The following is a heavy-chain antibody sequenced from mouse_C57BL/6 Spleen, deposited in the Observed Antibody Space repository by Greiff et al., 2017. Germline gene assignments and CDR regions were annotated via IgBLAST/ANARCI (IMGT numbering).Heavy chain of an antibody. CDR2: INPYNGDT. V-gene: IGHV1-20*01. D-gene: IGHD2-4*01. J-gene: IGHJ2*01. CDR1: GYSFTGYF. Sequence: VHVKQSGPELVKPGDSVKISCKASGYSFTGYFMNWVMQSHGKSLEWIGRINPYNGDTFYNQKFKGKATLTVDKSSSTAHMELRSLTSEDSAVYYCAREDYDGGNYFDYWGQGTTLTVSS. CDR3: AREDYDGGNYFDY.